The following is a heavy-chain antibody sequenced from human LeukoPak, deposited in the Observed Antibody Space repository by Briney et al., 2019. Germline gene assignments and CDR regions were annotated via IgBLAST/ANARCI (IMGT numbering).Heavy chain of an antibody. CDR3: ARGFDAHNAFDI. V-gene: IGHV4-38-2*02. J-gene: IGHJ3*02. CDR1: GFSISSGYY. Sequence: KTSETLSLTCTVSGFSISSGYYWGWIRQPPGKGLEWIGSIYLSGSTYYNPSLEGRVTISVDTSKNQFSLKLTSVTAADTAVYYCARGFDAHNAFDIWGQGTMVTVSS. D-gene: IGHD3-9*01. CDR2: IYLSGST.